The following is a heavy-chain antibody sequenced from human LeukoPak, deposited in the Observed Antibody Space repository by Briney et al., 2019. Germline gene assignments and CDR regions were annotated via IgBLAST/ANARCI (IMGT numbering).Heavy chain of an antibody. V-gene: IGHV3-66*01. CDR2: IYSGGST. CDR1: GFTVSSNY. D-gene: IGHD4-17*01. J-gene: IGHJ5*02. CDR3: ARGHYGDYCWFDP. Sequence: GGSLRLSCAASGFTVSSNYMSWVRQAPGKGLEWVSVIYSGGSTYYADSVKGRFTISRDNSKNTLYPQMNSLRAEDTAVYYCARGHYGDYCWFDPWGQGTLVTVSS.